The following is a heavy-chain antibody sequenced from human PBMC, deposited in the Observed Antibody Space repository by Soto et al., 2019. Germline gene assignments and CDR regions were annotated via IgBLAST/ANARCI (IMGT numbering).Heavy chain of an antibody. CDR1: GGTFSSYA. J-gene: IGHJ3*02. CDR2: IIPIFGTA. Sequence: GASVKVSCKASGGTFSSYAISWVRQAPGQGLEWMGGIIPIFGTANYAQKFQGRVTITADESTSTAYMELSSLRSEDTAVYYCARTPSVNYAYGAFDIWGQGTMVTVS. V-gene: IGHV1-69*13. D-gene: IGHD3-16*01. CDR3: ARTPSVNYAYGAFDI.